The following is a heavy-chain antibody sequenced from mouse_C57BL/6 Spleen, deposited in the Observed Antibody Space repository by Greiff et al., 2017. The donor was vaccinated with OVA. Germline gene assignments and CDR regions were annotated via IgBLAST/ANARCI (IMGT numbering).Heavy chain of an antibody. CDR3: ARFITLRFFDY. J-gene: IGHJ2*01. D-gene: IGHD1-1*01. V-gene: IGHV5-4*01. CDR2: ISDGGSYT. Sequence: LEWVATISDGGSYTYYPDNVKGRFTISRDNAKNNLYLQMSHLKSEDTAMYYCARFITLRFFDYWGQGTTLTVSS.